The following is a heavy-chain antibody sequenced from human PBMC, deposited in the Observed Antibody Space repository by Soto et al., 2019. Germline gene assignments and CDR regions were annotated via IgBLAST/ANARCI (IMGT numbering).Heavy chain of an antibody. V-gene: IGHV4-31*03. D-gene: IGHD3-16*02. CDR1: GGSISSGGYY. CDR2: IYYSGST. Sequence: SETLSLTCPVSGGSISSGGYYWSWIRQHPGKGLEWIGYIYYSGSTYYNPSLKSRVTISVDTSKNQFSLKLSSVTAADTAVYYCARVSGDGDDYIWGSYRQYYFDYWGQGTLVTVSS. CDR3: ARVSGDGDDYIWGSYRQYYFDY. J-gene: IGHJ4*02.